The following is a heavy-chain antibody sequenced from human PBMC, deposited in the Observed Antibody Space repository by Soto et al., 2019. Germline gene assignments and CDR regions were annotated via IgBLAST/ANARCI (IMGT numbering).Heavy chain of an antibody. CDR1: GFTLSSYG. D-gene: IGHD2-21*01. Sequence: TGGSLRLSCAASGFTLSSYGMHWVRPAPGKGLEGVAVFCSSSSNKYYADSVKGRFTISRDNAKNSLYLQMNSLRDEDTAVYYCARDLLFPSPRYYFGMDVWGQGTTVTVSS. V-gene: IGHV3-48*02. CDR2: FCSSSSNK. CDR3: ARDLLFPSPRYYFGMDV. J-gene: IGHJ6*02.